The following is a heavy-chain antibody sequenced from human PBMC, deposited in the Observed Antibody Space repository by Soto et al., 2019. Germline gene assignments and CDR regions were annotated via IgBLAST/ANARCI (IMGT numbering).Heavy chain of an antibody. J-gene: IGHJ4*02. D-gene: IGHD6-13*01. CDR1: GFTFSYYA. Sequence: EVQLLESGGGLVQPGGSLRLSCAASGFTFSYYAVTWVRQAPGKGLECVSTISGSGGSTYYADSVKGRFTISRDNSKNTLYLQMNSLRAEDTAVYYCAKDQGSSWYEIDYWGQGTLVTVSS. CDR3: AKDQGSSWYEIDY. V-gene: IGHV3-23*01. CDR2: ISGSGGST.